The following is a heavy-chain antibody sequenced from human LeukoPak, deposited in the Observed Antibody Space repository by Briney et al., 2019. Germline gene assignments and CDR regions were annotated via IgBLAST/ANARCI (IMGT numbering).Heavy chain of an antibody. J-gene: IGHJ4*02. CDR1: GVSLCQGRYR. Sequence: PWQTLSLPWSVSGVSLCQGRYRRGWPRQPPGQGLEWVGYIYHSGSTSYNPSHKSRVTISVDRSKTQFSLKLSSVTAADTAVYYCARENTDHPYYDFWGQGTLVTVSP. CDR2: IYHSGST. D-gene: IGHD1-14*01. CDR3: ARENTDHPYYDF. V-gene: IGHV4-30-2*01.